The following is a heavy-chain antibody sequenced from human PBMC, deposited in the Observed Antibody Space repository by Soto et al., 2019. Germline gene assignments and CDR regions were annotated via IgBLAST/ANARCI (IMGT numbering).Heavy chain of an antibody. CDR3: ARAHSYSSSWYPIDY. Sequence: GGSLRLSCAASGFTFSSYAMSWVRQAPGKGLEWVSAISRNGGRKYYVDSVKGRFTISRDNAKNTLYLQMNSLRAEDTAVYYCARAHSYSSSWYPIDYWGQGTLVTVSS. CDR2: ISRNGGRK. J-gene: IGHJ4*02. CDR1: GFTFSSYA. V-gene: IGHV3-23*01. D-gene: IGHD6-13*01.